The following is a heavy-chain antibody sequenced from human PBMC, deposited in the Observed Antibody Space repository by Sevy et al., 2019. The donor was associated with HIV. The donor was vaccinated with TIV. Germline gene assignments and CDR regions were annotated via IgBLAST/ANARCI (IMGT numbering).Heavy chain of an antibody. J-gene: IGHJ5*02. Sequence: ASVKVSCKASGYTFSSYGISWVRQAPGQGLEWMGWISGYNGNTNFAQKLQGRVTMTTDTSTSTAYMEVRSLRSDDTAVYYCVRAGCLNWFDPWGQGTLVTVSS. D-gene: IGHD7-27*01. CDR1: GYTFSSYG. CDR2: ISGYNGNT. CDR3: VRAGCLNWFDP. V-gene: IGHV1-18*01.